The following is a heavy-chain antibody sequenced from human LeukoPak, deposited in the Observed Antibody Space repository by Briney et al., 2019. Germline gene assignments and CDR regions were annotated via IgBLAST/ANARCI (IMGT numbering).Heavy chain of an antibody. V-gene: IGHV4-61*02. CDR1: GGSISSDSYY. J-gene: IGHJ3*02. CDR3: ARDRLLWGPFDT. D-gene: IGHD7-27*01. CDR2: VYTSGST. Sequence: PSETLSLTCIVSGGSISSDSYYWNWIRQPAGKGVEWIGRVYTSGSTNYNPSLKSRVSISVDTSKNQFSLRLTSVTAADTAVYYCARDRLLWGPFDTWGQGTMLTVSS.